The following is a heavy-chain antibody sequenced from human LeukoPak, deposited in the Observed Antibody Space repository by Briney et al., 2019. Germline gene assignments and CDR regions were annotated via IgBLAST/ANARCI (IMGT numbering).Heavy chain of an antibody. CDR2: IYYSGST. J-gene: IGHJ6*02. D-gene: IGHD6-19*01. CDR1: GGSISSSSYY. CDR3: ARDTYSPGYSSGWYDGMDV. Sequence: SETLSLTCTVSGGSISSSSYYWGWIRQPPGKGLEWIGSIYYSGSTYYNPSLKSRVTISVDTSKNQFSLKLSSVTAADTAVYYCARDTYSPGYSSGWYDGMDVWGQGTTVTVSS. V-gene: IGHV4-39*07.